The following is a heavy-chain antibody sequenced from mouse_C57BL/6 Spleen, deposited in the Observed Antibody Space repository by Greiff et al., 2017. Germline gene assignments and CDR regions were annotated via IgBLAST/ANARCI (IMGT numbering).Heavy chain of an antibody. Sequence: QVQLQQSGAELVRPGASVKLSCKASGYTFTDYYINWVKQRPGQGLEWIARIYPGSGNTYYNEKFKGKATLTAEKSSSTAYMQLSSLTSEDSAVYFCARWGYSNYDYWGQGTTLTVSS. J-gene: IGHJ2*01. CDR1: GYTFTDYY. CDR3: ARWGYSNYDY. CDR2: IYPGSGNT. V-gene: IGHV1-76*01. D-gene: IGHD2-5*01.